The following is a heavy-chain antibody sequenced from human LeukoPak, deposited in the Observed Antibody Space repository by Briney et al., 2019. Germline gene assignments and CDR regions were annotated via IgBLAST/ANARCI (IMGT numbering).Heavy chain of an antibody. J-gene: IGHJ4*02. V-gene: IGHV3-23*01. D-gene: IGHD6-13*01. CDR2: ISGSGGST. Sequence: PGESLRLSCAASGFIFSSYAMNWVRQAPGKGLEWVSAISGSGGSTHYADSVKGRFAISRDNSKNTLYLQMSSLRAEDTAVYYCAKVSGKTGSAAGSLPFDYWGQGTLVTVSS. CDR1: GFIFSSYA. CDR3: AKVSGKTGSAAGSLPFDY.